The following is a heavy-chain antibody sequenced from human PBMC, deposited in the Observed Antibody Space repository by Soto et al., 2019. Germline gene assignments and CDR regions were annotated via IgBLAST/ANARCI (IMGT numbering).Heavy chain of an antibody. CDR1: GACINRNGNS. Sequence: TLSLTCTVSGACINRNGNSWNWIRQHPGKGPEWIGYIYYSGITYYNPSLKSRVTISADTSKNHFSLRLTSMTVADTAVYYCAGESGHSFDISRQGTMVT. CDR2: IYYSGIT. V-gene: IGHV4-31*03. CDR3: AGESGHSFDI. J-gene: IGHJ3*02. D-gene: IGHD2-21*02.